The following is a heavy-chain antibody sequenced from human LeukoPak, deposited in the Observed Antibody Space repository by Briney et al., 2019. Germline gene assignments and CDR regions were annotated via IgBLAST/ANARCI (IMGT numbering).Heavy chain of an antibody. CDR1: GFTFSSYA. J-gene: IGHJ4*02. CDR3: ARDRERRCSGGSCYHGFDY. V-gene: IGHV3-30*04. D-gene: IGHD2-15*01. CDR2: ISYDGSNK. Sequence: PGGSLRLSCAASGFTFSSYAMHWVRQAPGKGLEWVAVISYDGSNKYYADSVKGRFTISRDNSKNTLYLQMNSLRAEDTAVYYCARDRERRCSGGSCYHGFDYWGQGTLVTVSS.